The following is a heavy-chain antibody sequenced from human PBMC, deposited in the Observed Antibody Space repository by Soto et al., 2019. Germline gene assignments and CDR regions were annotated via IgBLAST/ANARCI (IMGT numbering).Heavy chain of an antibody. CDR3: ARLPIPLNYYDSSAYSPFDH. D-gene: IGHD3-22*01. CDR2: ISYDGSNK. V-gene: IGHV3-30-3*01. Sequence: QEQLVESGGGVVQPGRSLTVSCAASGFPFSDYAMHWVRQAPGKGLEWVAVISYDGSNKYYADSVKGRFTISRDNSKNTLFLQRNSLRTEDTALYYCARLPIPLNYYDSSAYSPFDHWGQGTLVTVSS. CDR1: GFPFSDYA. J-gene: IGHJ4*02.